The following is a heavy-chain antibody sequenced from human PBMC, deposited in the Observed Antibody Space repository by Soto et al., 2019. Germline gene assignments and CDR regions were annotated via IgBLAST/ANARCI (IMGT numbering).Heavy chain of an antibody. J-gene: IGHJ6*01. V-gene: IGHV3-30*18. CDR3: AKDYCTGGSCYPKNYYGMDV. CDR2: ISYDGSNK. D-gene: IGHD2-15*01. CDR1: GFTFSSYG. Sequence: QVQLVESGGGVVQPGRSLRLSCAASGFTFSSYGMHWVRQAPGKGLEWVAVISYDGSNKYYADSVKGRFTISRDNSKNTLYLQMNSLRAEDTAVYYCAKDYCTGGSCYPKNYYGMDVW.